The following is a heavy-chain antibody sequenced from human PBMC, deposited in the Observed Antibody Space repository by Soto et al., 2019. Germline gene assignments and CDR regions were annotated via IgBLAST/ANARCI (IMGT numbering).Heavy chain of an antibody. V-gene: IGHV1-18*01. CDR2: ISAYNGNT. J-gene: IGHJ5*02. CDR1: GYTFTSYG. D-gene: IGHD3-3*01. CDR3: ARDDSRFLEWLLSAWFDP. Sequence: ASVKVSCKASGYTFTSYGISWVRQAPGRGLEWMGWISAYNGNTNYAQKLQGRVTMTTDTSTSTAYMELRSLRSDDTAVYYCARDDSRFLEWLLSAWFDPWGQGTLVTVSS.